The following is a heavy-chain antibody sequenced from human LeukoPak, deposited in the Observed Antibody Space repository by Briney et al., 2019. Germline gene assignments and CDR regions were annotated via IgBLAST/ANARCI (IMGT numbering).Heavy chain of an antibody. Sequence: GGSLRLSCAASGFTFSSYAMHWVRQAPGKGLEWVAVISYDGSNKYYADSVKGRFTISRDNSKNSLYLQMNSLRAEDTAVYYCARDLLFVGSGPFDPWGQGTLVTVSS. CDR2: ISYDGSNK. CDR1: GFTFSSYA. D-gene: IGHD3-10*01. CDR3: ARDLLFVGSGPFDP. V-gene: IGHV3-30*04. J-gene: IGHJ5*02.